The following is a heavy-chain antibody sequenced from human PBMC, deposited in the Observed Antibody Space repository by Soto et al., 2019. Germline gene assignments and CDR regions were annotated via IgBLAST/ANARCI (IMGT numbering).Heavy chain of an antibody. D-gene: IGHD3-16*02. CDR1: GFTFSSYA. Sequence: LRLSCAASGFTFSSYAMHWVRQAPGKGLEWVAVMSYDGSNKYYADSVKGRFTISRDNSKNTLYLQMNSLRAEDTAVYYCARDGRIMITFAGVIAPYYFDYWGQGALVTVSS. CDR3: ARDGRIMITFAGVIAPYYFDY. J-gene: IGHJ4*02. V-gene: IGHV3-30-3*01. CDR2: MSYDGSNK.